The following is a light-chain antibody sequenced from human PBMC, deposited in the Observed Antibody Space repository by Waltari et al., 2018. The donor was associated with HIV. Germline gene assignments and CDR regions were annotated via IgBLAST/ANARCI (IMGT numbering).Light chain of an antibody. J-gene: IGLJ3*02. CDR3: QVWHYSVV. CDR1: HIGTKD. CDR2: NDR. Sequence: SYELTQPFSVSVALGQTVRITCWGSHIGTKDVHWYQQRPGQAPLLVIFNDRNRPSGIPERFSGSKSRNTATLTISGAQAGDEADYYCQVWHYSVVFGGGTKLTVL. V-gene: IGLV3-9*01.